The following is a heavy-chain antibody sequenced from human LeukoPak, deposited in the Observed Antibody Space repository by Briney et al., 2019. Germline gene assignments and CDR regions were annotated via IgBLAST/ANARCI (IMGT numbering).Heavy chain of an antibody. Sequence: SETLSLTCTVSGGSISSSSYYWGWIRQPPGKGLEWIGSIYYSGSTYYNPSLKSRVTISVDTSKNQFSLKLSSVTAADTAVYYCARDSVVTEEIDAFDIWGQGTMVTVSS. J-gene: IGHJ3*02. V-gene: IGHV4-39*07. D-gene: IGHD2-21*02. CDR2: IYYSGST. CDR3: ARDSVVTEEIDAFDI. CDR1: GGSISSSSYY.